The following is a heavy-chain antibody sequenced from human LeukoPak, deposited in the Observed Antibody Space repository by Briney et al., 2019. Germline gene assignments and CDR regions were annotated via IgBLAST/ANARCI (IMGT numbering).Heavy chain of an antibody. Sequence: GRSLRLSCAASGFTFRTYGMHWVRQAPGKGLEGVAVISYDGNDKYYADSVKGRFTISRDNSKNTLYLEMNSLRPEDTAIYYCAKDWGNWGYGYYFDHWGQGTLVTVSS. CDR1: GFTFRTYG. J-gene: IGHJ4*02. CDR2: ISYDGNDK. D-gene: IGHD7-27*01. CDR3: AKDWGNWGYGYYFDH. V-gene: IGHV3-30*18.